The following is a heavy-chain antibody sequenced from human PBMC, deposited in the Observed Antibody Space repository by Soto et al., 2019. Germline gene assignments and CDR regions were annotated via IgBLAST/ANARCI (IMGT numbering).Heavy chain of an antibody. D-gene: IGHD6-19*01. Sequence: QVQLVESGGGVVQPGRSLRLSCAASGFTFSSFAIHWVRQAPGKGLEWVAVISYDGSNKLYADSVKGRFTISRDNSNNTVHLQMNSLRTEDTAVYYCARDRGSSGWFRPDFDHWGQGTLVPVSS. V-gene: IGHV3-30-3*01. CDR3: ARDRGSSGWFRPDFDH. CDR2: ISYDGSNK. J-gene: IGHJ4*02. CDR1: GFTFSSFA.